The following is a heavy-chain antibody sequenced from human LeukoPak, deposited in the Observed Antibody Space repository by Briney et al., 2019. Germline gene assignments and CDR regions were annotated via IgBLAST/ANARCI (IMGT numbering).Heavy chain of an antibody. J-gene: IGHJ3*01. V-gene: IGHV1-18*01. D-gene: IGHD3-16*01. CDR2: IDTDNGNT. CDR1: GYTLNNYG. Sequence: ASVKVSCKTSGYTLNNYGISWVRQAPGHGPGWMGGIDTDNGNTHYAQNFRGRLTMTTDTSTSTAYMELRSLRSDDTAVYYCAKDMIGASDAFDVWGQGTLVTVSS. CDR3: AKDMIGASDAFDV.